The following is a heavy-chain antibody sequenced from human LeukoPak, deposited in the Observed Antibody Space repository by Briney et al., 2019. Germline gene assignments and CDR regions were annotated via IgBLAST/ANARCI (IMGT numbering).Heavy chain of an antibody. V-gene: IGHV1-2*02. CDR3: ARVGSGSYHYAYNWFDP. J-gene: IGHJ5*02. Sequence: ASVKVSCKASGGTFSSYAISWVRQAPGQGLEWMGWINPNSGGTNYAQKFQGRVTMTRDTSISTAYMELSRLRSDDTAVYYCARVGSGSYHYAYNWFDPWGQGTLVTVSS. CDR1: GGTFSSYA. CDR2: INPNSGGT. D-gene: IGHD1-26*01.